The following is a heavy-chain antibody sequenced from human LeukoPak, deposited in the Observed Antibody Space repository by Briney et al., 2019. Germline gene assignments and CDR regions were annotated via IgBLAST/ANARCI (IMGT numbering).Heavy chain of an antibody. CDR2: IWYDGSNK. J-gene: IGHJ6*04. CDR3: ARVYGGYDHYGMDV. CDR1: GFTFSSYG. V-gene: IGHV3-33*01. D-gene: IGHD5-12*01. Sequence: GRSLRLSCAASGFTFSSYGMHWVRQAPGKGLEWVAVIWYDGSNKYYADSVKGRFTISRDNSKNTLYLQMNSLRAEDTAVYYCARVYGGYDHYGMDVWGKGTTVTVSS.